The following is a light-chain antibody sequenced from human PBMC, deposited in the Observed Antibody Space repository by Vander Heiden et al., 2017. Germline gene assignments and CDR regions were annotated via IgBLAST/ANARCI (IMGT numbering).Light chain of an antibody. Sequence: EIVMTQSPATLSVSPGERATLSCRASQSVSSNLAWYQQKPGQAPRLLIYGASTRATGIPARFSGSGYGTEFTLTISSRQSEDFAVYYCQQYNNWPPSPFGPGTKVDIK. V-gene: IGKV3-15*01. CDR3: QQYNNWPPSP. CDR2: GAS. J-gene: IGKJ3*01. CDR1: QSVSSN.